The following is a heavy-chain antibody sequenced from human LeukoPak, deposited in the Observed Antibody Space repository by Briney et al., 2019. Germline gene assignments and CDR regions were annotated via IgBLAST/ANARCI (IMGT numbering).Heavy chain of an antibody. V-gene: IGHV3-23*01. CDR1: GFTFSSYA. J-gene: IGHJ4*02. Sequence: GGSLRLSCAASGFTFSSYAMSWVRQAPGKGLEWVSAISGSGGSTYYADSVKGRFTISRDNSKNTLSLQLNSLRAEDTAVYYCAKGTSSSCYSAPNYWGQGTLVTVSS. D-gene: IGHD2-15*01. CDR3: AKGTSSSCYSAPNY. CDR2: ISGSGGST.